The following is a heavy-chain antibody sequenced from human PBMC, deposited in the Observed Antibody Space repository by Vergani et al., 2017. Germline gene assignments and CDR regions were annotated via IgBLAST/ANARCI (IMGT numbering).Heavy chain of an antibody. D-gene: IGHD2-8*01. CDR2: IRYDGSNK. CDR1: GFTFSSYS. CDR3: AKGDDCTNGVCYDAFDI. V-gene: IGHV3-30*02. J-gene: IGHJ3*02. Sequence: VQLVESGGGLVKPGGSLRLSCAASGFTFSSYSMHWVRQAPGKGLEWVAFIRYDGSNKYYADSVKGRFTISRDNSKNTLYLQMNSLRAEDTAVYYCAKGDDCTNGVCYDAFDIWGQGTMVTVSS.